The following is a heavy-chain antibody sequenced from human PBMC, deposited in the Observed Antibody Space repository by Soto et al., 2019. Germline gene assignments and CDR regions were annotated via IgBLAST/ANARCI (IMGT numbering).Heavy chain of an antibody. CDR2: INHSGST. D-gene: IGHD2-8*02. J-gene: IGHJ4*02. CDR3: ARDKITGSCDY. CDR1: GGSFSGYY. Sequence: PSETLSLTCAVYGGSFSGYYWTWIRQPPGTGLEWIGEINHSGSTNYNPSLKSRVTISVDTSKNQFSLKLTSVTAADTAVYYCARDKITGSCDYWGQGTLVTVSS. V-gene: IGHV4-34*01.